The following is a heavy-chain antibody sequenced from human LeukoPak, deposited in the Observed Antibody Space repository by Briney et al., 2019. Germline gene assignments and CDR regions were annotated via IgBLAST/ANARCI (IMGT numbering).Heavy chain of an antibody. D-gene: IGHD3-3*01. Sequence: GGSLRLSCAASGFTFSSYAMSWVRQAPGKGLEWVSAISGSGGSTYYADSVKGRFTISRDNSKNTLYLQMNSLRAEDTAVYYCAKAIRITIFGVVSTDYWGQGTLVTVSS. CDR3: AKAIRITIFGVVSTDY. V-gene: IGHV3-23*01. CDR2: ISGSGGST. CDR1: GFTFSSYA. J-gene: IGHJ4*02.